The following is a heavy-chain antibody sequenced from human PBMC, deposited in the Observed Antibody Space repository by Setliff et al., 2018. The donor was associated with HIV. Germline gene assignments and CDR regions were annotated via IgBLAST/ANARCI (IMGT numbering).Heavy chain of an antibody. CDR2: IYSDGST. CDR1: GFTVSTYY. J-gene: IGHJ4*02. V-gene: IGHV3-66*02. D-gene: IGHD3-10*01. CDR3: ARLRLYNSALDY. Sequence: GGSLRLSCAASGFTVSTYYMSWVCQAPGKGLEWVSTIYSDGSTYHADSVNGRFTLSRDISENALYLQIDSLRPEDTAVYYCARLRLYNSALDYWGQGTLVTVSS.